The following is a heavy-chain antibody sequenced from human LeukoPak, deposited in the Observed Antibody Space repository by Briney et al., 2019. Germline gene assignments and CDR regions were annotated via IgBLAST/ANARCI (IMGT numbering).Heavy chain of an antibody. CDR3: ARDIVVVVAATLYYYYGMDV. D-gene: IGHD2-15*01. Sequence: SETQSLTCAVYGGSFSGYYWSWIRQPPGKGLEWIGEINHSGSTNYNPSLKSRVTISVDTSKNQFSLKLSSVTAADTAVYYCARDIVVVVAATLYYYYGMDVWGKGTTVTVSS. V-gene: IGHV4-34*01. CDR1: GGSFSGYY. J-gene: IGHJ6*04. CDR2: INHSGST.